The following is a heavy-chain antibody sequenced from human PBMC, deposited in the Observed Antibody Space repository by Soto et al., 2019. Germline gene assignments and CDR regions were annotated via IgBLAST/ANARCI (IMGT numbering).Heavy chain of an antibody. D-gene: IGHD6-19*01. CDR2: TYYRSKWYN. V-gene: IGHV6-1*01. Sequence: QVHLQQSGPGLVKPSQTLSLTCAISGDSVSSNTAAWNWIRQSPSRGLEWLGRTYYRSKWYNNYALSVKSRITISPDTSKNQLSLQLNSVTPEDTAVYYCGRDSFYNSVDLGVDYWGQGTLVTVSS. CDR3: GRDSFYNSVDLGVDY. CDR1: GDSVSSNTAA. J-gene: IGHJ4*02.